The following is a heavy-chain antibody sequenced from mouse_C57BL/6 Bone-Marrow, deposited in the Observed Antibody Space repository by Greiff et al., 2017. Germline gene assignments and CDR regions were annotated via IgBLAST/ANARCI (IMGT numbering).Heavy chain of an antibody. D-gene: IGHD1-1*01. CDR1: GYTFTDYN. J-gene: IGHJ2*01. Sequence: EVQLQQSGPELVKPGASVTIPCKASGYTFTDYNMDWVKQSHGKSLEWIGDINPNNGGTIYNQKFKGKATLTVDKSSSTAYMELRSLTSEDTAVDYCTCFITTTELNFDYWGQGTTLTVSS. CDR2: INPNNGGT. V-gene: IGHV1-18*01. CDR3: TCFITTTELNFDY.